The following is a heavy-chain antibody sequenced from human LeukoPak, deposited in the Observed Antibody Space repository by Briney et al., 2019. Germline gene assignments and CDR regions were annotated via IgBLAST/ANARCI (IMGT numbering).Heavy chain of an antibody. Sequence: GGSLRLSCAASGFTFSSYAMSWVRQAPGKGLEWVSAISGSGGSTYYADSVKGRFTISRDNSKSTLYLQMNSLKAEDTAVYYCAKSLRNWNYVPFLGYWGQGTLVTVS. J-gene: IGHJ4*02. D-gene: IGHD1-7*01. CDR2: ISGSGGST. CDR3: AKSLRNWNYVPFLGY. V-gene: IGHV3-23*01. CDR1: GFTFSSYA.